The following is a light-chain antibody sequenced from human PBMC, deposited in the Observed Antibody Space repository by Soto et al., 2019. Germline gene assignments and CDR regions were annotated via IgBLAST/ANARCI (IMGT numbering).Light chain of an antibody. Sequence: DIQVTQSPPTLSASVGDRVTITCRASQTISTWMAWYQQKPGKAPKLLIYDVSNLENGVPSRFSGSGSGTEFTLTISSLQPDDFATYYCQHYNSYFGTFGGGTKVDIK. J-gene: IGKJ4*01. CDR3: QHYNSYFGT. V-gene: IGKV1-5*01. CDR2: DVS. CDR1: QTISTW.